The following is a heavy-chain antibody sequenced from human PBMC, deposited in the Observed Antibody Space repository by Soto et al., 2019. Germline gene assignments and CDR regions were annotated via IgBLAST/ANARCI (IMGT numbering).Heavy chain of an antibody. CDR1: GYTFTSYA. J-gene: IGHJ5*02. V-gene: IGHV1-3*01. CDR2: INAGNGNT. CDR3: AKIPPGHSFSYFCFDP. D-gene: IGHD5-18*01. Sequence: ASVKVSCKASGYTFTSYAMHWVRQAPGQRLEWMGWINAGNGNTKYSQKFQGRVTITRDTSASTAYMELSSLRSEDTAVYYCAKIPPGHSFSYFCFDPWGQGTLVTVSS.